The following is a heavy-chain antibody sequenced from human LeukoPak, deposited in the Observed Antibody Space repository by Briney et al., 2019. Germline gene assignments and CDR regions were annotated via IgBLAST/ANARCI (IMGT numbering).Heavy chain of an antibody. CDR3: ARDGSRAFDY. CDR1: GYTFTSYY. Sequence: ASVKVSCKASGYTFTSYYIHWARQAPGQGLEWMGIINPSGGSTSYAQKFQGRVTMTRDTSTSTAYMELRSLRSDDTAVYYCARDGSRAFDYWGQGTLVTVSS. D-gene: IGHD3-10*01. CDR2: INPSGGST. V-gene: IGHV1-46*01. J-gene: IGHJ4*02.